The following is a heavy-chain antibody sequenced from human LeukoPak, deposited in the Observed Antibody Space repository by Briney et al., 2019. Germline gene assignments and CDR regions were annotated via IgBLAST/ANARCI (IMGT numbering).Heavy chain of an antibody. CDR3: ARDMNELGYCSGGSCYVFVAFDY. Sequence: ASVKVSCKASGYTFTSYYMHWVRQAPGQGLEWMGIINPSGGSTSYAQKFQGRVTMTRDMSTSTVYMELSSLRSEDTAVYYCARDMNELGYCSGGSCYVFVAFDYWGQGTLVTVSS. D-gene: IGHD2-15*01. V-gene: IGHV1-46*01. J-gene: IGHJ4*02. CDR2: INPSGGST. CDR1: GYTFTSYY.